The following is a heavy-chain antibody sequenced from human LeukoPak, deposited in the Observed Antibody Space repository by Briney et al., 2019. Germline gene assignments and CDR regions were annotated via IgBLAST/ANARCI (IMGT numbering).Heavy chain of an antibody. V-gene: IGHV3-48*03. CDR3: ARRNAGASHFDY. CDR1: GFTFSGYA. D-gene: IGHD1-14*01. Sequence: PGGSLRLSCAASGFTFSGYAMKWVRQAPGKGLEWVSYISGSASTIYYADSVKGRFTISRDNAKNSLYLQMNSLRAEDTAVYYCARRNAGASHFDYWGQGTLVTVSS. CDR2: ISGSASTI. J-gene: IGHJ4*02.